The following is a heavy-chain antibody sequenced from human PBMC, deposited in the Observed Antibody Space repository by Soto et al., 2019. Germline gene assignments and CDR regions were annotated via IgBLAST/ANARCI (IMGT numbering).Heavy chain of an antibody. CDR1: GGSFSGYY. D-gene: IGHD3-22*01. CDR3: ARLLYDRSGYYYFDY. CDR2: IYHSGRP. J-gene: IGHJ4*02. Sequence: HSETLSLTCAVYGGSFSGYYWSWIRQPPGKGLEWIGEIYHSGRPNYNPSLKSRVTIFVDTSRSRFSLRLSPVTAADTALYYCARLLYDRSGYYYFDYWGQGIQVTVSS. V-gene: IGHV4-34*01.